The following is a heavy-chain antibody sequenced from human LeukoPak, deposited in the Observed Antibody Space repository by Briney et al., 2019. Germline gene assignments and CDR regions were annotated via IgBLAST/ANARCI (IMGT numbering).Heavy chain of an antibody. CDR1: GFTFRGYW. V-gene: IGHV3-74*01. CDR2: TNTDGTTT. CDR3: ARGFNNGFDI. J-gene: IGHJ3*02. D-gene: IGHD2/OR15-2a*01. Sequence: GGSLRLSCAASGFTFRGYWMHWVRQAPGKGLQWVSRTNTDGTTTHYADSVKGRFTISRDNAKNTLYLQMNSLTAKDTAVYYCARGFNNGFDICGQGTMVTVSS.